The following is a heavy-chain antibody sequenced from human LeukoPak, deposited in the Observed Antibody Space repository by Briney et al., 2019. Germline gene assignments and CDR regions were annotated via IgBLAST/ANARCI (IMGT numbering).Heavy chain of an antibody. D-gene: IGHD6-13*01. J-gene: IGHJ4*02. CDR1: GFTFSSYA. V-gene: IGHV3-23*01. CDR3: AKDRGYSNSWYTDY. Sequence: GGSLRLSCAASGFTFSSYAMSWVRQAPGKGLGWVSTISGSSDNTYYADSVKGRFTISRDNFKNTLYLQVNSLRAEDTAVYYCAKDRGYSNSWYTDYWGQGTLVTVSS. CDR2: ISGSSDNT.